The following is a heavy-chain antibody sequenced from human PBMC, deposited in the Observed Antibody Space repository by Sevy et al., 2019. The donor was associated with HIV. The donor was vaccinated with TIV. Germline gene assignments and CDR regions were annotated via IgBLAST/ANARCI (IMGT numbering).Heavy chain of an antibody. J-gene: IGHJ2*01. D-gene: IGHD6-13*01. Sequence: GGSLRLSCAASGFTFNNYAMSWVRQAPGKGLEGKGLEWVSTISGGGGGTYYADTGRGRCTISRDNSKNTLYLQVNSRRVGDTAVYYCAKHYIHDIADGWYFDLWGRGTLVTVSS. CDR1: GFTFNNYA. V-gene: IGHV3-23*01. CDR2: ISGGGGGT. CDR3: AKHYIHDIADGWYFDL.